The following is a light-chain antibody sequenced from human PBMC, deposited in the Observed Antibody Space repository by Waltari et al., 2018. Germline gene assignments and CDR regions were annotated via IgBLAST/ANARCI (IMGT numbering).Light chain of an antibody. Sequence: QSALTQPRSVSGSPGQSVTISCPGTSSDVGGYNYVSLYQQHPGKAPKLMIYDVSKRPSGVPDRFSGSKSGNTASLTISGLQAEDEADYYCCSYAGSYTFWVFGGGTKLTVL. J-gene: IGLJ3*02. CDR3: CSYAGSYTFWV. CDR2: DVS. CDR1: SSDVGGYNY. V-gene: IGLV2-11*01.